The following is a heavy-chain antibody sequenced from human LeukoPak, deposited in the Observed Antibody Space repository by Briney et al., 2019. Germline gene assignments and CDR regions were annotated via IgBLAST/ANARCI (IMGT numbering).Heavy chain of an antibody. CDR2: IDPSDSYN. CDR3: ATVTTIYYYYGMDV. D-gene: IGHD4-17*01. Sequence: PGESLKISFKGSGXSFTNYCIGWVRQMPGKGLEWMGRIDPSDSYNNYSPSFQGHVTISADKSISTAYLQWSSLKASDTAMYYCATVTTIYYYYGMDVWGQGTTVTVSS. V-gene: IGHV5-10-1*01. CDR1: GXSFTNYC. J-gene: IGHJ6*02.